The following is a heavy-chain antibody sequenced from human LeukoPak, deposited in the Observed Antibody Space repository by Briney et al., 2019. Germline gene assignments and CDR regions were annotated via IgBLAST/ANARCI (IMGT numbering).Heavy chain of an antibody. CDR3: VPYCSSTSCYTGP. J-gene: IGHJ5*02. V-gene: IGHV3-30*02. D-gene: IGHD2-2*02. Sequence: PGGSLRLSCAASGFTFSSYGMHWVRQVPGKGLEWVAFIRNDGGNKYYADSVKGRFTISRDNSKNTLYLQMNSLRAEDTAVYYCVPYCSSTSCYTGPWGQGTLVTVSS. CDR1: GFTFSSYG. CDR2: IRNDGGNK.